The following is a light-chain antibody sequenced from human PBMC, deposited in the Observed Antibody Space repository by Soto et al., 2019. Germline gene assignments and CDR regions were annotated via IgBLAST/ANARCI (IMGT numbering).Light chain of an antibody. Sequence: EIVVTQSPATLSVSPGGRATLSCRASQSVSSNLAWYQQKPGQTPRLLIYGASTGATGIPARFSGSGSGTEFTLTISSLQSEDCAIYYCQQYHTWPITFGGGTKVEIK. J-gene: IGKJ4*01. CDR3: QQYHTWPIT. V-gene: IGKV3-15*01. CDR2: GAS. CDR1: QSVSSN.